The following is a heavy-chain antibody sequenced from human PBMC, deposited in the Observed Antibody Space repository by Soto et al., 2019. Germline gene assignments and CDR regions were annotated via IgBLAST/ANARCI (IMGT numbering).Heavy chain of an antibody. Sequence: SVKVSCKASGYTFTSYAMHWVLQAPGQRLEWMGWINAGNGNTKYSQKFQGRVTITRDTSASTAYMELSSLRSEDTAVYYCARGLGYYYGMDVWGQGTTVIVSS. J-gene: IGHJ6*02. CDR1: GYTFTSYA. CDR2: INAGNGNT. D-gene: IGHD5-12*01. CDR3: ARGLGYYYGMDV. V-gene: IGHV1-3*01.